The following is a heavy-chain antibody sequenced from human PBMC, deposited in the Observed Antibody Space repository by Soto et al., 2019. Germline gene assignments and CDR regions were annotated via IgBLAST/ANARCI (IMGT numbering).Heavy chain of an antibody. CDR3: ARHGVGAYCGGDCYSGLMGY. V-gene: IGHV5-10-1*01. CDR2: IDLSDSYT. Sequence: LGESLKISCKGSGYSFTSYWISWVRQMPGKGLEWMGRIDLSDSYTNYSPSFQGHVTISADKSISTAYLQWSSLKASDTAMYYCARHGVGAYCGGDCYSGLMGYWGQETLVTVSS. D-gene: IGHD2-21*02. CDR1: GYSFTSYW. J-gene: IGHJ4*02.